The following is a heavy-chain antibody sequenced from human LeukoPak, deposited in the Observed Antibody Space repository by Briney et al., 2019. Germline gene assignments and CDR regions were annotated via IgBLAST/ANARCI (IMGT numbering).Heavy chain of an antibody. Sequence: GGSLRLSCAASGFTLSSYAMTWVRQAPGRGLEWVSSVDGGGGGTYYADSVKGRFTISRDNSKNTLSLQMSSLRAEDTAVYYCAKGSGRYYYDNSGYPLDYWGQGTLVTVSS. J-gene: IGHJ4*02. V-gene: IGHV3-23*01. D-gene: IGHD3-22*01. CDR1: GFTLSSYA. CDR2: VDGGGGGT. CDR3: AKGSGRYYYDNSGYPLDY.